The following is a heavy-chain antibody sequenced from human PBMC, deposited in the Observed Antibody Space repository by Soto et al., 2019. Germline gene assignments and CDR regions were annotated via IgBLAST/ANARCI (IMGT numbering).Heavy chain of an antibody. CDR2: IIPIFGTA. CDR1: GGTFSSYD. D-gene: IGHD3-22*01. V-gene: IGHV1-69*01. CDR3: GRDKVGYYDSSGYYRVSVPPDYYYGMDV. J-gene: IGHJ6*02. Sequence: QVQLVQSGAEVKKPGSSVKVSCKASGGTFSSYDISWVRQAPGQGLEWMGGIIPIFGTANYAQKFQGRVTITADESTSTAYMELSSLRSEDTAVYYCGRDKVGYYDSSGYYRVSVPPDYYYGMDVWGQGTTVTVSS.